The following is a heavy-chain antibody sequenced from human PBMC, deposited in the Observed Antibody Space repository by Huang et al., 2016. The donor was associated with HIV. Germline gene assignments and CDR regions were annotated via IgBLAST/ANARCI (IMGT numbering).Heavy chain of an antibody. CDR2: IGSSSRYI. D-gene: IGHD3-10*01. Sequence: SCVASGFTFTNYAMNWVRQAPGKGLEWVSAIGSSSRYIYYADSVKGRFTSSRDDAKNSLYLQMNSLRAEDTAVYYCARPQGDKVRGIIRSYYYYYGMDVWGRGTTVTVSS. CDR3: ARPQGDKVRGIIRSYYYYYGMDV. V-gene: IGHV3-21*06. J-gene: IGHJ6*02. CDR1: GFTFTNYA.